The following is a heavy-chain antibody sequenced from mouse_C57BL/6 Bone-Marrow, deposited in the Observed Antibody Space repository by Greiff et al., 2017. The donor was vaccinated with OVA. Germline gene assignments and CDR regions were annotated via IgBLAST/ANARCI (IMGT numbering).Heavy chain of an antibody. D-gene: IGHD3-3*01. CDR1: GYTFTDYY. J-gene: IGHJ2*01. CDR3: ARRGTLYYFDY. CDR2: INPYNGGT. V-gene: IGHV1-19*01. Sequence: EVQLQQSGPVLVKPGASVKMSCKASGYTFTDYYMNWVKQSHGKSLEWIGVINPYNGGTSYNQKFKGKATLTVDKSSSTAYMELNSLTSEDSAVYYCARRGTLYYFDYWGQGTTLTVSS.